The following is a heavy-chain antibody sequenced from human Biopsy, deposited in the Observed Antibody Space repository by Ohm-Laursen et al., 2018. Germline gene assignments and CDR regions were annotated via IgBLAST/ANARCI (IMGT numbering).Heavy chain of an antibody. D-gene: IGHD3-16*01. CDR1: GYAVNDYF. J-gene: IGHJ3*01. CDR3: ARDIMNRIAGLVARSDVFDV. V-gene: IGHV1-2*02. Sequence: ASVKVSCEGSGYAVNDYFLHWLRQAPGQGPEWMGWFSPNSGGTNYAQKFQGRVTMTTDTSTSTVYLELRRLISDDTAVYYCARDIMNRIAGLVARSDVFDVWGQGTLVTVSS. CDR2: FSPNSGGT.